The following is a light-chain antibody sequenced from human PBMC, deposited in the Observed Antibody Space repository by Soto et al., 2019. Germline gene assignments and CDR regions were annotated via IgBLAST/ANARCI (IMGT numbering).Light chain of an antibody. V-gene: IGKV4-1*01. J-gene: IGKJ4*01. Sequence: DIVMTQSPDSLAVSLGERATINCKSSQSVLYRSNNKNYLAWYQQKPGQCPKLLIYWASTRESGVPDRFSGSGSGTDFTLTISSLQAEDVAVYYCQQYYSTPLTFGGGTKVEIK. CDR2: WAS. CDR3: QQYYSTPLT. CDR1: QSVLYRSNNKNY.